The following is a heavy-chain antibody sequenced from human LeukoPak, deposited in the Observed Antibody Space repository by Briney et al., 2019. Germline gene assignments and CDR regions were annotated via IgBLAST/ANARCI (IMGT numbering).Heavy chain of an antibody. CDR1: GGFISSYY. D-gene: IGHD3-3*01. V-gene: IGHV4-4*07. J-gene: IGHJ3*02. Sequence: SETLSLTCSVSGGFISSYYWTWIRQPAGKGLEWIGRNYTSGSTNYNPSLKSRVTISVDTSKNQFSLKLSSVTAADTAVYYCARERGAKTYYDFWSDAFDIWGQGTMVTVSS. CDR2: NYTSGST. CDR3: ARERGAKTYYDFWSDAFDI.